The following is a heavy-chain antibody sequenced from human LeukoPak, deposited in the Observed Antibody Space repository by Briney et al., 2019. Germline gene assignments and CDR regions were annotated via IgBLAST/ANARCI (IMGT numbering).Heavy chain of an antibody. J-gene: IGHJ4*02. CDR1: GFTFSSYW. D-gene: IGHD1-1*01. CDR3: STVEHF. Sequence: PGGSLRLSCVASGFTFSSYWMSWVRRAPGKGLEWVGNKKQDRSEKYYVDSVKGRLTISRDDVKNMLYLQMNSLRVEDTGLYYCSTVEHFWGQGTLVTVSS. V-gene: IGHV3-7*01. CDR2: KKQDRSEK.